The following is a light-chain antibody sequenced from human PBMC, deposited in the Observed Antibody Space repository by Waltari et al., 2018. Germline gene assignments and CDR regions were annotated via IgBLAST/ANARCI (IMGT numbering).Light chain of an antibody. CDR2: GAS. CDR3: QQHGSSSLVT. Sequence: EIVLTQSPGTLSLSPGERATLSCRAGQSVSSYLAWYQQKPGQAPRLLIYGASSRATGIPDRFSGSGSETDFTLTISILDPGDFAVYYCQQHGSSSLVTFGPGAKVDIK. CDR1: QSVSSY. V-gene: IGKV3-20*01. J-gene: IGKJ3*01.